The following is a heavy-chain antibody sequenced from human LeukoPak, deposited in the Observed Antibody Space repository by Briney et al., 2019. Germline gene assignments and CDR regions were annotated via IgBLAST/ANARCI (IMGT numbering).Heavy chain of an antibody. CDR3: ATTQRITFGGVIVSSFDY. J-gene: IGHJ4*02. Sequence: GGSLRLSCAASEFSVGSNYMTWVRQAPGKGLEWVSLIYSGGSTYYADSVKGRFTISRDNSKNTLYLQMNSLRAEDTAVYYCATTQRITFGGVIVSSFDYWGQGTLVTVSS. CDR2: IYSGGST. D-gene: IGHD3-16*02. CDR1: EFSVGSNY. V-gene: IGHV3-66*01.